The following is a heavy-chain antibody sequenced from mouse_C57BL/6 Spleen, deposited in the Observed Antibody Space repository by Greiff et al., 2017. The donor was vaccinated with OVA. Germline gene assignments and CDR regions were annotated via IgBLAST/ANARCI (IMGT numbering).Heavy chain of an antibody. CDR1: GFTFSDYG. D-gene: IGHD1-3*01. J-gene: IGHJ2*01. Sequence: DVKLVESGGGLVQPGGSLKLSCAASGFTFSDYGMAWVRQAPRKGPEWVAFISTLAYSIYYADTVTGRFTISRENAKNTLYLEMSSLRSEDTAMYYCARAEGGSSYYFDYWGQGTTLTVSS. CDR2: ISTLAYSI. CDR3: ARAEGGSSYYFDY. V-gene: IGHV5-15*01.